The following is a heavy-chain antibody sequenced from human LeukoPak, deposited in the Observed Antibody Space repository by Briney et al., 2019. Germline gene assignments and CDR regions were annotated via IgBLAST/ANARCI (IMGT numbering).Heavy chain of an antibody. V-gene: IGHV3-48*01. Sequence: GGSLRLSCAASGFTFSSYWMSWIRQAPGKGLEWVSYISSSGSTIYYADSVKGRFTISRDNSKNTLYLQMNSLRAEDTAVYYCAKGTFTYYYDSSGSRPEYFQHWGQGTLVTVSS. CDR2: ISSSGSTI. CDR1: GFTFSSYW. J-gene: IGHJ1*01. CDR3: AKGTFTYYYDSSGSRPEYFQH. D-gene: IGHD3-22*01.